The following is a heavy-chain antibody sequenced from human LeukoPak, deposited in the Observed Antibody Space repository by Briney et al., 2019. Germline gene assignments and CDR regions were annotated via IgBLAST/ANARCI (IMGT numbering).Heavy chain of an antibody. CDR2: IIPILGIA. V-gene: IGHV1-69*04. CDR1: GGTFSSYA. CDR3: ARDPEGQQLVG. D-gene: IGHD6-13*01. J-gene: IGHJ4*02. Sequence: SVRVSCKASGGTFSSYAISWVRLAPGQGLEWMGRIIPILGIANYAQKFQGRVTITADKSTSTAYMELSSLRSEDTAVYYCARDPEGQQLVGWGQGTLVTVSS.